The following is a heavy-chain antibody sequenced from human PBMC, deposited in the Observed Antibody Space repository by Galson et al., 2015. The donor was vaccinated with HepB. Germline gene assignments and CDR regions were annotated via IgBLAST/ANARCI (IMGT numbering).Heavy chain of an antibody. Sequence: SLRLSCAASGFSFKKYAMHWVRQAPGKGLEWLTLISYSGNTKYYADSVKGRFTIFRDNSRNTVYLQMDSLGPEDTAMYYCAKEGDGTLDYGDY. CDR2: ISYSGNTK. J-gene: IGHJ4*03. CDR1: GFSFKKYA. D-gene: IGHD4-17*01. CDR3: AKEGDGTLDYGDY. V-gene: IGHV3-30*14.